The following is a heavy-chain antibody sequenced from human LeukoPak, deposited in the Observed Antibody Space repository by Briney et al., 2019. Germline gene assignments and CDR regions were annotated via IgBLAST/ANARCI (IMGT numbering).Heavy chain of an antibody. J-gene: IGHJ4*02. CDR3: ARVSADYDFWSGYSLKYDY. D-gene: IGHD3-3*01. V-gene: IGHV3-48*04. CDR2: ISSSSSTI. Sequence: GGSLRLSCAASGFTFSSHSMNWVRQAPGKGLEWVSYISSSSSTIYYADSVKGRFTIFRDNAKNSLYLQMNSLRAEDTAVYYCARVSADYDFWSGYSLKYDYWGQGTLVTVSS. CDR1: GFTFSSHS.